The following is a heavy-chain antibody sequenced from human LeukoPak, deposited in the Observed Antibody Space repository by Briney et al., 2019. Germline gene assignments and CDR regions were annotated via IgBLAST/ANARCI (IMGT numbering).Heavy chain of an antibody. D-gene: IGHD3-16*02. CDR2: INWNGGST. V-gene: IGHV3-20*04. Sequence: GGSLRLSCAASGFTLSDHWMRWVRQVPGRGLVWVSGINWNGGSTGYADSVKGRFTISRDNAKNSLYLQMNSLRAEDTAVYYCARGLTFGGVIPRGYWGQGTLVTVSS. CDR3: ARGLTFGGVIPRGY. J-gene: IGHJ4*02. CDR1: GFTLSDHW.